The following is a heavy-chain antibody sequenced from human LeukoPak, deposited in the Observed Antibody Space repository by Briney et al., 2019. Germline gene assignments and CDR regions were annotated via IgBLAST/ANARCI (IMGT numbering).Heavy chain of an antibody. CDR3: ASALSSSWYENYFDY. CDR2: IYPGDSDT. D-gene: IGHD6-13*01. CDR1: GYSFTSYW. V-gene: IGHV5-51*01. Sequence: GESLKISCKGSGYSFTSYWIGWVRQMPGKGLEWMGIIYPGDSDTRYSPSFQGQVTISADKSISTAYLQWSSLKASDTAMYYYASALSSSWYENYFDYWGQGTLVTVSS. J-gene: IGHJ4*02.